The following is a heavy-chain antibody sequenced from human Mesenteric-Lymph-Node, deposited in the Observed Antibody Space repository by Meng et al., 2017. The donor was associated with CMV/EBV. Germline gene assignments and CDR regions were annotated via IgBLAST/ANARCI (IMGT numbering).Heavy chain of an antibody. J-gene: IGHJ3*02. V-gene: IGHV4-59*01. CDR2: ISSSGSP. Sequence: GSLRPSCTVSGGSITTYFWSWFRHPPGKGLEWIAYISSSGSPNYNPSLKSRVTISLETSKNQFSPRLTSVTAADTAMYYCARELIPNDAFDIWGQGTMVTVSS. D-gene: IGHD3-22*01. CDR1: GGSITTYF. CDR3: ARELIPNDAFDI.